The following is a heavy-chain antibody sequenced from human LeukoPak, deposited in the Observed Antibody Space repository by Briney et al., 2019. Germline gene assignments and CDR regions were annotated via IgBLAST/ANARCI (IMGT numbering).Heavy chain of an antibody. Sequence: GGSLGLSCAASGFTFTIFGLNWVRQAPGKGPEWVSYIDARSGITYYADSVQGRFTISRDNARESVFLQMDSLRVDDTAVYYCARTYDFGRGPPGDAFDNWGPGTWVIVSS. V-gene: IGHV3-48*01. CDR1: GFTFTIFG. CDR2: IDARSGIT. D-gene: IGHD3-3*01. CDR3: ARTYDFGRGPPGDAFDN. J-gene: IGHJ3*02.